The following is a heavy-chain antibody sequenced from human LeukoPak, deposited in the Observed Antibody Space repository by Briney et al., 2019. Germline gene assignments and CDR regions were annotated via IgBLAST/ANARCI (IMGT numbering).Heavy chain of an antibody. J-gene: IGHJ4*02. CDR3: AISGDPDY. V-gene: IGHV3-21*01. CDR2: ISSSSSYL. CDR1: GFTFSSYS. D-gene: IGHD7-27*01. Sequence: GGSLRLSCAASGFTFSSYSMNWVRQAPGKGLEWVSSISSSSSYLYYADSAKGRFTISRDNAKNSLYLRMNSLRAEDTAVYYCAISGDPDYWGQGTLVTVSS.